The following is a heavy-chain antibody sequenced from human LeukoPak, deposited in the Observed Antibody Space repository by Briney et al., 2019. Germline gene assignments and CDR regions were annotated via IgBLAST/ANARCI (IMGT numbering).Heavy chain of an antibody. V-gene: IGHV3-7*03. CDR2: IHQHGNEK. CDR3: AKDRVGGKPFDY. CDR1: GFTFSNYW. Sequence: TGGSLRLSCAASGFTFSNYWMSWVRQAPGKGLEWVASIHQHGNEKYFVDSVRGRFTISRDNAKNSLYLQMSSLRAEDTAVYYCAKDRVGGKPFDYWGQGTLVTVSS. J-gene: IGHJ4*02. D-gene: IGHD1-26*01.